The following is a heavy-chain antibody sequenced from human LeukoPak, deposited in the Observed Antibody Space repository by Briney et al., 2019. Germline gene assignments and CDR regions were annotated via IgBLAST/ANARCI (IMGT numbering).Heavy chain of an antibody. D-gene: IGHD7-27*01. CDR1: GFTFNTYG. J-gene: IGHJ4*02. V-gene: IGHV3-33*01. CDR2: MRSDGSDI. CDR3: ARDQSPKWGSGERYFDY. Sequence: PGGSLRLSCEASGFTFNTYGMHWVRQAPGKGLEWVAVMRSDGSDIYYADSVKGRFTISRDNSKNTLYLQTNSLRAEDTAVYYCARDQSPKWGSGERYFDYWGQGTLVTVSS.